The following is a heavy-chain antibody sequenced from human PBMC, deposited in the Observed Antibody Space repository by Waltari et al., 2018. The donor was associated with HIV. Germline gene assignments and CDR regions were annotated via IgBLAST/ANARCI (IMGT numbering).Heavy chain of an antibody. J-gene: IGHJ3*02. CDR3: ARAPMTTVTSRGFDI. D-gene: IGHD4-17*01. V-gene: IGHV1-18*01. Sequence: QVQLVQSGDEGKKPGASLKVSCKASGYSSTRYGISWVRQAPGQGLEWIGWISVYNDNTKYAQKIQDRLNMTTDSPTSTAYMELRSLRSDDTAVYYCARAPMTTVTSRGFDIWGQGTMVIVSS. CDR1: GYSSTRYG. CDR2: ISVYNDNT.